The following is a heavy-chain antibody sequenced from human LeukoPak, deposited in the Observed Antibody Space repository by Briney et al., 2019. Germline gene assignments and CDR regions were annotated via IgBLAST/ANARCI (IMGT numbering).Heavy chain of an antibody. Sequence: ASVKVSCKASGYTFTSYYMHWVRQAPGQGLEWMGIINPSGGSTSYAQKFQGRVTMTRDMSTSTVYMELSSLRSEDTAVYYCARESRAGEADDYGDYVGEYYFDYWGQGTLVTVSS. CDR3: ARESRAGEADDYGDYVGEYYFDY. J-gene: IGHJ4*02. CDR2: INPSGGST. D-gene: IGHD4-17*01. CDR1: GYTFTSYY. V-gene: IGHV1-46*01.